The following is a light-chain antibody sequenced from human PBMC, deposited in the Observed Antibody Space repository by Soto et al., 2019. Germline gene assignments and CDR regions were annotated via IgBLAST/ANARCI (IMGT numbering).Light chain of an antibody. Sequence: EIVLTQSPAALSLSPGERATLSCRASQSVGNSLAWYQQKPGQAPRLLIYDVYRKPLGIPARFTGSGSGTDFTLTISGLQPEDFAVYYCQQRADWPLSFGGGTKVEIK. CDR1: QSVGNS. V-gene: IGKV3-11*01. CDR3: QQRADWPLS. CDR2: DVY. J-gene: IGKJ4*01.